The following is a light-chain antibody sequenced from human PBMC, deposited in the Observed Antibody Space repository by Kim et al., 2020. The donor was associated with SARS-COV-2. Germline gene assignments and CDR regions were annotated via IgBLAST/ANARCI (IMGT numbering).Light chain of an antibody. CDR3: QQFNSYPYT. Sequence: SASVGDTVTITCRASQSVTGWLAWYQQKPGKAPKLLIYRASTLETGVPSRFSGTGSGSQYSLTISNLQADDFSTYFCQQFNSYPYTFGQGTKLEI. J-gene: IGKJ2*01. CDR2: RAS. V-gene: IGKV1-5*03. CDR1: QSVTGW.